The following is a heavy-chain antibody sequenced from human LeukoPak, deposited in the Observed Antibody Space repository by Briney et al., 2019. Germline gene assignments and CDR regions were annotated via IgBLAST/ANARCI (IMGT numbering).Heavy chain of an antibody. CDR3: ARQYYDDSSGYSNPIDY. J-gene: IGHJ4*02. V-gene: IGHV4-39*01. CDR1: GGSVSIIDYY. D-gene: IGHD3-22*01. Sequence: PSETLSLACTVSGGSVSIIDYYWGWIRQPPGKGLEWIVCVYYSGSTYYNAPLKSRVTISVDTSKNQFSLKLSSVTAADTAVYYCARQYYDDSSGYSNPIDYWGQGTLVTVSS. CDR2: VYYSGST.